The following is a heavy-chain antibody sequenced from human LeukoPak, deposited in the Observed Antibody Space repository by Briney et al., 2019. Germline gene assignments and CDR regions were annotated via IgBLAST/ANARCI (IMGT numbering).Heavy chain of an antibody. J-gene: IGHJ4*02. D-gene: IGHD3-10*01. CDR1: GGSISSYY. CDR2: IYYSGST. CDR3: AREKPYGSGSYSDY. Sequence: PSETLSLTCTVSGGSISSYYWSWIRQPPGKGLEWIGYIYYSGSTNYNPSLKSRVTISVDTSKNQISLKLSSVTAADTAVYYCAREKPYGSGSYSDYWGQGTLVTVSS. V-gene: IGHV4-59*01.